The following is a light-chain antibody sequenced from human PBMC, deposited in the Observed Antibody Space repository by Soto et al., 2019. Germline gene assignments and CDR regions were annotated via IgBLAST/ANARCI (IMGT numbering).Light chain of an antibody. J-gene: IGKJ4*02. CDR3: QQADGSPRR. V-gene: IGKV3-15*01. Sequence: RSFQDSRSVRSNLAWYQQKPGQAPRLLISGASTRATGIADRFSGSGSGTEFTLTISCLQSEDFALYYSQQADGSPRRLGEGTKVEIK. CDR1: RSVRSN. CDR2: GAS.